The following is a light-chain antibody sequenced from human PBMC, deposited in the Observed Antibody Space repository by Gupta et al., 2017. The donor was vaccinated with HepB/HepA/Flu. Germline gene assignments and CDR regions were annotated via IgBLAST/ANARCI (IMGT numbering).Light chain of an antibody. CDR1: SSNIGKNY. V-gene: IGLV1-51*02. J-gene: IGLJ2*01. CDR2: ENN. Sequence: HSVLTPPPSVSAAPGQKVTIPCTGSSSNIGKNYVSWYQQLPGTAPKLLIYENNKRPSGIPDRFSGSKSGTSATLGITGLQTGDEADYYCGTWDSSLSAAGVFGGGTKLTVL. CDR3: GTWDSSLSAAGV.